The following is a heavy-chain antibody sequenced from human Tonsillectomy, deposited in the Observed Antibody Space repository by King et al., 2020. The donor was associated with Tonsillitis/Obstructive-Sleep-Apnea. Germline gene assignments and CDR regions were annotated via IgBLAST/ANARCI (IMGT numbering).Heavy chain of an antibody. CDR1: GGTFSNYP. D-gene: IGHD2-15*01. Sequence: QLVQSGAEVKKPGSSVKVYCKASGGTFSNYPISWVRQAPGQGLEWMGRITPMDDITHYAQRFQGRVAITAVKSTDTAYMELSSLRPEDTAVYYCAGERSGRGWWGYNWCDPWGQGTLVTVTS. CDR2: ITPMDDIT. CDR3: AGERSGRGWWGYNWCDP. J-gene: IGHJ5*02. V-gene: IGHV1-69*09.